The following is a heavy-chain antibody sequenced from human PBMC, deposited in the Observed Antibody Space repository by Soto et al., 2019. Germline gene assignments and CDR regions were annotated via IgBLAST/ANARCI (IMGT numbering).Heavy chain of an antibody. Sequence: GASVKVSCKASCYTFTSYGISWFRHAPGQGLEWMGWVNAYNGNTNYAQKFQGRVTMTTDTSTSTAYMELRSLRSDDTAVYYCAREAVSGRTGFDYWGQGTLVTVSS. CDR3: AREAVSGRTGFDY. CDR1: CYTFTSYG. J-gene: IGHJ4*02. D-gene: IGHD6-19*01. V-gene: IGHV1-18*01. CDR2: VNAYNGNT.